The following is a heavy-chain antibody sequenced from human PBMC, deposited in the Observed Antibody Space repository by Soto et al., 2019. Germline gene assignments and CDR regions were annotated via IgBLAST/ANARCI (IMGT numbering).Heavy chain of an antibody. CDR3: ARDAAIDSSGSFHAFVI. CDR2: ISDNGGTT. D-gene: IGHD3-22*01. Sequence: GGSLRLSCEASGFTFCSYAMHWVRQAPGEGLEYVSAISDNGGTTYYADSVKGRFTISRDNSKNTLYLQMNSLRAEDTAVYYCARDAAIDSSGSFHAFVIWGQGTMVTVSS. V-gene: IGHV3-64*04. J-gene: IGHJ3*02. CDR1: GFTFCSYA.